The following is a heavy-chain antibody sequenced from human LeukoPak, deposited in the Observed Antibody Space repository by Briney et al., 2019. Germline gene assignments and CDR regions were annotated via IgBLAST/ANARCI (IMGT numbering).Heavy chain of an antibody. D-gene: IGHD4-17*01. Sequence: GGSLRLSCAPSGFTFSTDWMHSVGQAPGKGLVWVARIKGDGSSTIYADSVKGRFTISRDNSKNTLYLQTSSLRAEDTAVYYCARASTTVPNLLDHWGRGTLVTVSS. CDR2: IKGDGSST. CDR3: ARASTTVPNLLDH. J-gene: IGHJ4*02. V-gene: IGHV3-74*01. CDR1: GFTFSTDW.